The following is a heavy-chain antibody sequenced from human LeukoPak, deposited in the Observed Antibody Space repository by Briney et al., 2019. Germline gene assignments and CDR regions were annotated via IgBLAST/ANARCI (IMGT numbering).Heavy chain of an antibody. J-gene: IGHJ6*03. CDR3: ARRTYYYDSSGYLTYYMDV. CDR2: INPSGGST. V-gene: IGHV1-46*01. D-gene: IGHD3-22*01. Sequence: ASVKVSCTASGYTFTSYYIHWVRQAPGQGLEWMGLINPSGGSTNYAQKFQGRVTMTRDTSTSTAYMELRSLRSDDTAVYYCARRTYYYDSSGYLTYYMDVWGKGTTVTISS. CDR1: GYTFTSYY.